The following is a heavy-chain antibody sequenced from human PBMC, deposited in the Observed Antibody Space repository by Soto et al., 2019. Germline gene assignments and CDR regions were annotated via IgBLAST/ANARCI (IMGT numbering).Heavy chain of an antibody. D-gene: IGHD5-12*01. Sequence: QVQLQQSGPGLVRPSQTLSLTCAISGDSVSSSDVAWNWIRQSPSRGLEWLGRTYYRSKWYTDYGVSVKSRITITPDTSKNQFSLQLDAVTPEDTAVFFCASGNDHSGYAFDVWGQGTMVTV. CDR2: TYYRSKWYT. J-gene: IGHJ3*01. CDR3: ASGNDHSGYAFDV. CDR1: GDSVSSSDVA. V-gene: IGHV6-1*01.